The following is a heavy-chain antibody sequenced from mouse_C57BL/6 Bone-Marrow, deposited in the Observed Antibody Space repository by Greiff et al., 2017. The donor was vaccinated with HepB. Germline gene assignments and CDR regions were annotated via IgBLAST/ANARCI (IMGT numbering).Heavy chain of an antibody. V-gene: IGHV1-81*01. J-gene: IGHJ3*01. CDR2: IYPRSGNT. CDR3: ARGGSGYAAWFAY. Sequence: VQVVESGAELARPGASVKLSCKASGYTFTSYGISWVKQRTGQGLEWIGEIYPRSGNTYYNEKFKGKATLTADKSSSTAYMELRSLTSEDAAVYFCARGGSGYAAWFAYWGQGTLVTVSA. CDR1: GYTFTSYG. D-gene: IGHD3-2*02.